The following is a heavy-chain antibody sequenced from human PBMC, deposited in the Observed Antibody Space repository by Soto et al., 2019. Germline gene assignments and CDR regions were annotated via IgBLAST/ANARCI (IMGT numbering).Heavy chain of an antibody. CDR2: IYYSGST. CDR3: ARDGRHYYGSGSYWFDP. CDR1: GGSISSGGYY. D-gene: IGHD3-10*01. Sequence: QVQLQESGPGLVKPSQTLSLTCTVSGGSISSGGYYWSWIRQHPGKGLEWIGYIYYSGSTYYNPSLKRRVTISVDTSKNQFSLKLSSVTAADTAVYYCARDGRHYYGSGSYWFDPWGQGTLVTVSS. V-gene: IGHV4-31*03. J-gene: IGHJ5*02.